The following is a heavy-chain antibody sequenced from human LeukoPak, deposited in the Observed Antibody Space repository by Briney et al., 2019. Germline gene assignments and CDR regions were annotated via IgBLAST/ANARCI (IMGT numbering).Heavy chain of an antibody. Sequence: PGGTLRLSCAASGFTFSSYAMHWVRQAPGKGLEYVSAISSNGGSTYYANSVKGRFTISRDNSKNTLYLQMGSLRAEDMAVYYCARDSSMAGTAFADYWGQGTLVTVSS. CDR2: ISSNGGST. CDR3: ARDSSMAGTAFADY. V-gene: IGHV3-64*01. CDR1: GFTFSSYA. D-gene: IGHD6-19*01. J-gene: IGHJ4*02.